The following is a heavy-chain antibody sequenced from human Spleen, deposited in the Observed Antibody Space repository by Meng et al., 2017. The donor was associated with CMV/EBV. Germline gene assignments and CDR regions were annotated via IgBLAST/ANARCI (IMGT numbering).Heavy chain of an antibody. D-gene: IGHD3-3*01. Sequence: SGGSVSSGSYYWSWIRQPPGQGLEWIGYIHYGGSANYNPSLKSRVTISVDTSKNQFSLNLSSVTAADTAVFYCARIRYHDFWSAPFDYWGQGTLVTVSS. J-gene: IGHJ4*02. CDR2: IHYGGSA. CDR1: GGSVSSGSYY. V-gene: IGHV4-61*01. CDR3: ARIRYHDFWSAPFDY.